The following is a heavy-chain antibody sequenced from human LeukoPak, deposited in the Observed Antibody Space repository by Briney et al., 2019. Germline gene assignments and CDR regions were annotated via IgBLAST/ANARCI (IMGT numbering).Heavy chain of an antibody. CDR2: ISHDGKVK. D-gene: IGHD6-19*01. V-gene: IGHV3-30*18. Sequence: GGSLRLSCAASGFSFSTYGMHWVRQAPGKGLEWVAVISHDGKVKYYADSAKGRFTVSRDNSKSTLYLQMNSLRAEDTAVYYCAKEDLTYRSGWYWACWGQGTLVTVSS. CDR1: GFSFSTYG. J-gene: IGHJ4*02. CDR3: AKEDLTYRSGWYWAC.